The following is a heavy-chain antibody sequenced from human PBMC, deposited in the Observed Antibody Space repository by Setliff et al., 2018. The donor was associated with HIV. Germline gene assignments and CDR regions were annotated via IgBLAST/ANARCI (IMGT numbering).Heavy chain of an antibody. J-gene: IGHJ6*03. CDR3: ATFRRGSGRYYYYMDV. CDR2: FDPEDGET. V-gene: IGHV1-24*01. Sequence: ASVKVSCKVYGYTLTEVSMHWVRQAPGKGLEWMGGFDPEDGETIYAQKFQGRVTMTEDTSTDTAYMELSSLRSQDTALYYCATFRRGSGRYYYYMDVWGKGTTVTVS. CDR1: GYTLTEVS. D-gene: IGHD3-10*01.